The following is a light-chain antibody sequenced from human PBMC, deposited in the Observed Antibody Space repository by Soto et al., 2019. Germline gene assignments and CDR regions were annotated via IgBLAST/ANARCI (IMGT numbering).Light chain of an antibody. J-gene: IGKJ1*01. CDR3: HHYNNWPRT. CDR2: GAS. CDR1: QNVNSN. V-gene: IGKV3-15*01. Sequence: EVVMRQSPATLSVSRGEIATLSCRASQNVNSNLAWYQQKPGQAPRFLIYGASTRATGIPARFSGSGSGTEFTLTISSLQSEDFAVYYCHHYNNWPRTFGQGTKVDIK.